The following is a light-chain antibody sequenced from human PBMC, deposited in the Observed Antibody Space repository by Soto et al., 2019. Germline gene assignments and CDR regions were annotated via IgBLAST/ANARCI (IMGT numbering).Light chain of an antibody. J-gene: IGLJ2*01. CDR1: SSDIGGYNF. Sequence: QSVLTQPASVSGSPGQSITISCTGTSSDIGGYNFVSWYQQYPGKVPKLMIYEVSNRPSGVSNRFSASKSGNTASLTISGLQAEDEADYYCMSYTNSRTLLFGGGTKLTVL. CDR3: MSYTNSRTLL. V-gene: IGLV2-14*01. CDR2: EVS.